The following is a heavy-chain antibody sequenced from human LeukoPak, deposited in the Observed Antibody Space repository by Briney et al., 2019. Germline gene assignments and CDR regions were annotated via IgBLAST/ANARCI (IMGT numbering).Heavy chain of an antibody. D-gene: IGHD2-2*02. J-gene: IGHJ4*02. CDR2: IYYSGST. CDR3: AREEMLGYCSSTSCYSPYYFDY. CDR1: GGSISSYY. Sequence: PSETLSLTFTVSGGSISSYYWSWIRQPPGKGLEWIGYIYYSGSTNYNPSLKSRVTISVDTSKNQFSLKLSSVTAADTAVYYCAREEMLGYCSSTSCYSPYYFDYWGQGTLVTVSS. V-gene: IGHV4-59*01.